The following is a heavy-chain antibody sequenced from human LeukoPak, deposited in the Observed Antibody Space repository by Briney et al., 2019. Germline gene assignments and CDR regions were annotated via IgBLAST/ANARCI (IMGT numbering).Heavy chain of an antibody. D-gene: IGHD3-10*01. CDR1: GGSISSGGYS. CDR3: ARGEAWGSGSYYFDY. Sequence: SETLSLTCAVSGGSISSGGYSWSWIRQPPGKGLEWIGYIYHSGSTYYNPSLKSRVTISVDRSKNQFSLKLSSVTAADTAVYYCARGEAWGSGSYYFDYWGQGTLVTVSS. CDR2: IYHSGST. V-gene: IGHV4-30-2*01. J-gene: IGHJ4*02.